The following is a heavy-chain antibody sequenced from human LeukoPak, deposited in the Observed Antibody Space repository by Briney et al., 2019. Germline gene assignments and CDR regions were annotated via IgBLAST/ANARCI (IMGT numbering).Heavy chain of an antibody. CDR2: ISSSSSYI. V-gene: IGHV3-21*01. CDR3: ARDHGDIVVVVAAHYYYGMDV. CDR1: GFTFSSYM. J-gene: IGHJ6*02. D-gene: IGHD2-15*01. Sequence: GGSLRPSCAASGFTFSSYMMNWVRQAPGKGLEWVSSISSSSSYIYYADSVKGRFTISRDNAKNSLYLQMNSLRAEDTAVYYCARDHGDIVVVVAAHYYYGMDVWGQGTTVTVSS.